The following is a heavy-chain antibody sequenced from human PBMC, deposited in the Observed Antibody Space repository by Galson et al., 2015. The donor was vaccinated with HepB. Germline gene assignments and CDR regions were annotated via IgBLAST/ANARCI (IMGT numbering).Heavy chain of an antibody. Sequence: SLRLSCAASGFTFSSYGMHWVRQAPGKGLEWVAVISYDGSNKYYADSVKGRFTISRDNSKNTLYLQMNSLRAEDTAVYYCAKIGGYRYGPYYYGKDVWGRGTTVTVSS. CDR3: AKIGGYRYGPYYYGKDV. D-gene: IGHD5-18*01. V-gene: IGHV3-30*18. CDR1: GFTFSSYG. CDR2: ISYDGSNK. J-gene: IGHJ6*02.